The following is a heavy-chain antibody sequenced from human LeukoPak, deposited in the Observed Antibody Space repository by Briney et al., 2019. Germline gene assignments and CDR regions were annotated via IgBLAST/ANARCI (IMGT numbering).Heavy chain of an antibody. CDR3: ARDARDYGDYDY. J-gene: IGHJ4*02. CDR2: INSRSGII. CDR1: GFTFSNYA. Sequence: GGSLGLSCAASGFTFSNYAMNWVRQAPGKGLEWVSYINSRSGIIRYADSVKGRFTISRDNAKKSLDLQMNSLRAEDTAVYYCARDARDYGDYDYWGQGTLVTVSS. V-gene: IGHV3-48*01. D-gene: IGHD4-17*01.